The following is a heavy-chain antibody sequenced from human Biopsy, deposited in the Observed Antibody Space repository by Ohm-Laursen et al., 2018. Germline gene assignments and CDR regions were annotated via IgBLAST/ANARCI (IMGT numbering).Heavy chain of an antibody. J-gene: IGHJ1*01. D-gene: IGHD3-9*01. V-gene: IGHV1-69*06. Sequence: ASVKVSCKASGGTFSNYGVNWVRQAPEQGLEWLGGNIPILGTGNYAQKFQDRATVDAATSTSTATMELRSLRSGDTAVYYCATKLTGYFHHWGQGTLVIVSS. CDR1: GGTFSNYG. CDR2: NIPILGTG. CDR3: ATKLTGYFHH.